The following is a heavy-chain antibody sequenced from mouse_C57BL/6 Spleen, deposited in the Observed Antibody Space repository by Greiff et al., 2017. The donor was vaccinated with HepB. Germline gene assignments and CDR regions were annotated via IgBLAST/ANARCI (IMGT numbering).Heavy chain of an antibody. CDR2: ISSGSSTI. CDR3: ARPFITTVGYFDY. CDR1: GFTFSDYG. J-gene: IGHJ2*01. D-gene: IGHD1-1*01. Sequence: EVMLVESGGGLVKPGGSLKLSCAASGFTFSDYGMHWVRQAPEKGLEWVAYISSGSSTIYYADTVKGRFTISRDNAKNTLFLQMTSLRSEGTAMYYCARPFITTVGYFDYWGQGTALTVSS. V-gene: IGHV5-17*01.